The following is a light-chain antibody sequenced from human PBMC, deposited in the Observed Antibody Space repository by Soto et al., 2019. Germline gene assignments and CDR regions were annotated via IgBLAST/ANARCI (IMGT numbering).Light chain of an antibody. CDR3: ASWDDSLNGV. Sequence: QAVLTQPPSASGTPGQRVTISCSGSSSNIGRNTVNWYQQLPGADPKLLIYDNNQRPSGVPDRFSGSKSGTSASLAISGLQSEDEADYYCASWDDSLNGVFGGGTKLTVL. V-gene: IGLV1-44*01. CDR1: SSNIGRNT. J-gene: IGLJ2*01. CDR2: DNN.